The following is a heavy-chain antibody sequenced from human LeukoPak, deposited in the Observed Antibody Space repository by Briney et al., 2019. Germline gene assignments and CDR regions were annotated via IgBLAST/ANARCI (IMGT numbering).Heavy chain of an antibody. Sequence: GGSLRLSCAASGFTFSSYAMSWVRQAPGKGLEWVSAISGTGGSTYYADSVKGRFTISRDNSKNTLYLQMNSLRAEDTAVYYCANSLRKYSSGWYYFDYWGQGTLVTVSS. CDR3: ANSLRKYSSGWYYFDY. J-gene: IGHJ4*02. V-gene: IGHV3-23*01. CDR2: ISGTGGST. CDR1: GFTFSSYA. D-gene: IGHD6-19*01.